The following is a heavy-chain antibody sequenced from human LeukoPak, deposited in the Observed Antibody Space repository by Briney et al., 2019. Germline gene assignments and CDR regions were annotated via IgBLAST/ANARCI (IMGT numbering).Heavy chain of an antibody. D-gene: IGHD2-2*01. V-gene: IGHV3-7*01. CDR2: IRKDESVK. Sequence: PGGSLRLSCAASGFRFSDYWMTWLRQAPGKGQEWVANIRKDESVKNYVDSVKGRFTISRDNARNSLYLQMDSLRAEDTAVYYCARDANYCSSPICYDVFGIWGQGTMVTVSA. CDR3: ARDANYCSSPICYDVFGI. CDR1: GFRFSDYW. J-gene: IGHJ3*02.